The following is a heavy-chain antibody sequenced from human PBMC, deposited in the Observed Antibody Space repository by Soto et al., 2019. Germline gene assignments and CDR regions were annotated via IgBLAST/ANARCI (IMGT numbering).Heavy chain of an antibody. CDR2: ISYDGSNK. CDR3: ARDESIAAADY. Sequence: QVQLVESGGGVVQPGRSLRLSCAASGFTFSSYARHWVRQAPGKGLEWVAVISYDGSNKHYADSVKGRFTTTRDKSKNKLYMQMNSLRAEDTAVYYCARDESIAAADYWGQGTLVTVSS. CDR1: GFTFSSYA. D-gene: IGHD6-13*01. V-gene: IGHV3-30-3*01. J-gene: IGHJ4*02.